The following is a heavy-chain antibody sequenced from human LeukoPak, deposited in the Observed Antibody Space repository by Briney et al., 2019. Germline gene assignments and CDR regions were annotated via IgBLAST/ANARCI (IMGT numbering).Heavy chain of an antibody. CDR3: VKGVTMVRGSREFDY. V-gene: IGHV3-23*01. J-gene: IGHJ4*02. D-gene: IGHD3-10*01. CDR2: IGGGGSS. Sequence: GGSLRLSCTASGFSFSNSAMTWVRQAPEKGLEWVSSIGGGGSSYYAGSVKGRFTISRDNSKNTVYLQMNNLRAEDMAIFYCVKGVTMVRGSREFDYWGQGTLVTVSS. CDR1: GFSFSNSA.